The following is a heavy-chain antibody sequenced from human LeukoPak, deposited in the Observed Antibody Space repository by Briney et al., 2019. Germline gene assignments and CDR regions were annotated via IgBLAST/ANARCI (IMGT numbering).Heavy chain of an antibody. J-gene: IGHJ6*01. CDR3: ARDDAFRGVAMDV. D-gene: IGHD3-10*01. CDR2: ISSSSRYI. Sequence: PGGSLRLSCAASGFSFGTWSVNRVRQAPGKGLEWVSSISSSSRYIYYADSVKGRFTISRDNAKNSLYLQMNSLRAEDTAVYYCARDDAFRGVAMDVWGQGTTVTVSS. CDR1: GFSFGTWS. V-gene: IGHV3-21*01.